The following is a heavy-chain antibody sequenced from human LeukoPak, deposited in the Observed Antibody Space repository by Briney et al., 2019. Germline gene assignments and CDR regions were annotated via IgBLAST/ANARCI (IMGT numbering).Heavy chain of an antibody. CDR2: INPNSGGT. D-gene: IGHD3-3*01. CDR3: ARDRTIFGVVISPGQDYNWFDP. J-gene: IGHJ5*02. V-gene: IGHV1-2*02. CDR1: GYTFTCYY. Sequence: ASVKVSCKASGYTFTCYYMHWVRQAPGQGLEWMGWINPNSGGTNYAQKFQGRVTMTRDTSISTAYMELSRLRSDDTAVYYCARDRTIFGVVISPGQDYNWFDPWGQGTLVTVSS.